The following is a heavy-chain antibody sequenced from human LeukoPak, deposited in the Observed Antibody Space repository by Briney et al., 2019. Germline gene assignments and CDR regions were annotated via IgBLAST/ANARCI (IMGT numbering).Heavy chain of an antibody. Sequence: GGSLRLSCAASGFTFSDYYMSWIRQAPGKGLEWVSYISSSGSTIYYADSVKGRFTISRDNAKNSLYLQMNSLRAEDTAVYYCAKPPITGEGIYYFDYWGQGTLVTVSS. V-gene: IGHV3-11*01. D-gene: IGHD7-27*01. J-gene: IGHJ4*02. CDR1: GFTFSDYY. CDR3: AKPPITGEGIYYFDY. CDR2: ISSSGSTI.